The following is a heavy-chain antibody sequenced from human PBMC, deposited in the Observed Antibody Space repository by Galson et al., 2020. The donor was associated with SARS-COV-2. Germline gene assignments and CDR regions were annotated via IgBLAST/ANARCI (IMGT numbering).Heavy chain of an antibody. Sequence: ATVKVSCKASGYTINSNYIHWVRQAPGQGLEWMGIINPSGGGTTYAQKFQGRVTMTRDTSTSTVYMELSSLRSEDTAVYYCARDSQGGNDYNYLLFWGQGTLVTVSS. D-gene: IGHD4-4*01. CDR1: GYTINSNY. J-gene: IGHJ4*02. CDR3: ARDSQGGNDYNYLLF. V-gene: IGHV1-46*02. CDR2: INPSGGGT.